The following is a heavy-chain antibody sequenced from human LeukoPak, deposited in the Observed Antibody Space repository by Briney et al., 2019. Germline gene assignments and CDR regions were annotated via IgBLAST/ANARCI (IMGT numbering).Heavy chain of an antibody. D-gene: IGHD2-2*01. V-gene: IGHV4-34*01. CDR1: GGSFSGYY. J-gene: IGHJ4*02. CDR3: ARQLGYCSSTSCYADKVDY. Sequence: SETLSLTCAVYGGSFSGYYWSWIRQPPGKGLEWIGEINHSGSTNYNPSLKSRVTISVDTSKNQFSLKLSSVTVADTAVYYCARQLGYCSSTSCYADKVDYWGQGTLVTVSS. CDR2: INHSGST.